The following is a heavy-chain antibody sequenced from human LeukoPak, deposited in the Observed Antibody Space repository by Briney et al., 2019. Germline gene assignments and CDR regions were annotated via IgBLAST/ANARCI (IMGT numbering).Heavy chain of an antibody. CDR2: IYYSGST. V-gene: IGHV4-59*08. CDR1: GGSISSYY. J-gene: IGHJ4*02. D-gene: IGHD3-16*01. CDR3: ARVWYGKTDY. Sequence: PSETLSLTCTGSGGSISSYYWSWIRQPPGKGLEWIGYIYYSGSTNYNPSLKSRVTISVDTSKNQFSLKLSSVTAADTAVYYCARVWYGKTDYWGQGTLVTVSS.